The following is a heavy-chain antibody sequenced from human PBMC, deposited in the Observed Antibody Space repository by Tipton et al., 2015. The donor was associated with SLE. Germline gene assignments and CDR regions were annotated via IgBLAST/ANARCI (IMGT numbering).Heavy chain of an antibody. D-gene: IGHD3-22*01. CDR3: ARGGIYHDDSGNFDY. CDR1: GGSISSSSYY. J-gene: IGHJ4*02. Sequence: TLSLTCTVSGGSISSSSYYWGWIRQPPGKGLEWIGSIYYSGSTYYNPSLKSRVTISLDPSKNQFSLKLSSVTAADTAIYYCARGGIYHDDSGNFDYWGQGTLVTSSS. V-gene: IGHV4-39*07. CDR2: IYYSGST.